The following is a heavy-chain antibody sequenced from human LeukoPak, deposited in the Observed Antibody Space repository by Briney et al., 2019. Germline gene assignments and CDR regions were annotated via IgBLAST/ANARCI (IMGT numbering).Heavy chain of an antibody. J-gene: IGHJ6*02. CDR1: GHTFTSYG. D-gene: IGHD2-21*02. CDR3: ARVAYCGGDCYSDYYYGMDV. V-gene: IGHV1-18*01. CDR2: ISAYNGNT. Sequence: ASVKVSCTASGHTFTSYGISWVRQVPGQGLEWMGWISAYNGNTNYAQKLQGRVTMTTDTSTSTAYMELRSLRSDDTAVYYCARVAYCGGDCYSDYYYGMDVWGQGTTVTVSS.